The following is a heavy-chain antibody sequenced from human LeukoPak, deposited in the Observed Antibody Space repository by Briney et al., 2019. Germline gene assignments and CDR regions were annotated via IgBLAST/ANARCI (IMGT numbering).Heavy chain of an antibody. V-gene: IGHV3-53*01. D-gene: IGHD6-13*01. Sequence: GGSLRLSCAASGFTVSTYFMGWVRQAPGKGLEWVSVIYPGGSTFYADSVKGRFTISRDNSKNTVYLQMNSLRAEDTAVYYCARVLLIAAAEGYWGQRTLVTVSS. CDR3: ARVLLIAAAEGY. J-gene: IGHJ4*02. CDR2: IYPGGST. CDR1: GFTVSTYF.